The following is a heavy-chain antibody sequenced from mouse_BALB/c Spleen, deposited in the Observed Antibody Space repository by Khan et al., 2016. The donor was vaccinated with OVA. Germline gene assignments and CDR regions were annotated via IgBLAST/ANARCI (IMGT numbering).Heavy chain of an antibody. Sequence: VQLKESGPGLVKPSQSLSLTCSVTGYSITSGYYWNWIRQFPGNKLEWMGYISYDGSNNYNPSLKNRISITRDTSENQLFLTLNSVTTEDTATXYCTGDKNYDGYLAYWGQGTLVTVSA. J-gene: IGHJ3*01. CDR3: TGDKNYDGYLAY. CDR2: ISYDGSN. CDR1: GYSITSGYY. D-gene: IGHD1-2*01. V-gene: IGHV3-6*02.